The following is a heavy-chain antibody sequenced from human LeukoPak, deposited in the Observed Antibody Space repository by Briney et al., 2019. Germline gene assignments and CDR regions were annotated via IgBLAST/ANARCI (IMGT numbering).Heavy chain of an antibody. D-gene: IGHD6-19*01. V-gene: IGHV3-74*01. CDR2: INSDGSST. CDR3: AARGYSSGWLVFDY. Sequence: GSLSLSFAASGFTFSSYWMHWVRQAPGKGLVWVSRINSDGSSTSYADSVKGRFTISRDNAKNTLYLQMNSLRAEDTAVYYCAARGYSSGWLVFDYWGQGTLVTVSS. J-gene: IGHJ4*02. CDR1: GFTFSSYW.